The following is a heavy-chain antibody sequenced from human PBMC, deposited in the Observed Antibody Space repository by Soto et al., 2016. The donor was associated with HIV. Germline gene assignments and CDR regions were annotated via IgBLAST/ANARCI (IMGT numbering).Heavy chain of an antibody. J-gene: IGHJ6*02. CDR3: VRDENYYEAYGMDV. CDR1: GFTVSNNY. D-gene: IGHD3-22*01. CDR2: IYSGGNT. Sequence: EVQLVESGGGLVQPGGSLRLSCAASGFTVSNNYMSWVRQAPGKGLEWVSVIYSGGNTYYADSVKGRFIISRDNSKNTLYLQMNSLRAEDTAVYYCVRDENYYEAYGMDVWGQGTRSPSP. V-gene: IGHV3-66*01.